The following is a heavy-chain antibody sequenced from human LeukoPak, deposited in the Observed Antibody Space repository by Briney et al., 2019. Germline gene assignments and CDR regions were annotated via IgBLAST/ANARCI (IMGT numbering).Heavy chain of an antibody. Sequence: GGSLRLSCAASGFTFSSYWMHWVRQAPGKGLVWVSRTNSDGSSTNYADSVKGRFTISRDNAKNTLSLQMNSLRAEDTAVYYCARHCSSTSCQDYWGQGTLVTVSS. CDR1: GFTFSSYW. V-gene: IGHV3-74*01. D-gene: IGHD2-2*01. J-gene: IGHJ4*02. CDR2: TNSDGSST. CDR3: ARHCSSTSCQDY.